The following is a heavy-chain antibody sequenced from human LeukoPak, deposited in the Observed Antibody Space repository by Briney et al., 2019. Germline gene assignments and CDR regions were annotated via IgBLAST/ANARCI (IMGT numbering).Heavy chain of an antibody. J-gene: IGHJ4*02. Sequence: KPSGTLSLTCAVSGDSISTNHWGSWVRQPPGKGLEWIGEVYHSGSTNYNPSLKSRVTISVDKSKNLFSLKLTSVTAADTAMYYCASARWDSWGQGTLVTVSS. CDR3: ASARWDS. CDR1: GDSISTNHW. V-gene: IGHV4-4*02. D-gene: IGHD5-24*01. CDR2: VYHSGST.